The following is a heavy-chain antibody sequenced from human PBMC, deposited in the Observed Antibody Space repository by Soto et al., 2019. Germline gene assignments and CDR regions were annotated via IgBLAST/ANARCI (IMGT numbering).Heavy chain of an antibody. J-gene: IGHJ6*02. Sequence: GESLKISCKGSEYSFGSFWIGWVRQMPGKGLEWMGIIRPVDSETKYSPSFQGRGTISVDKSINTAYLQWSNLGASDTAMYYCASHVPEGAHYFGLDVWGPGTTVTVSS. CDR1: EYSFGSFW. CDR2: IRPVDSET. CDR3: ASHVPEGAHYFGLDV. V-gene: IGHV5-51*01. D-gene: IGHD2-2*01.